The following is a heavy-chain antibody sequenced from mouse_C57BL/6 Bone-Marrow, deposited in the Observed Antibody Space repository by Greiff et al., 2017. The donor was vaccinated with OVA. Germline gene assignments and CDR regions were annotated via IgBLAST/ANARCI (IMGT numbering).Heavy chain of an antibody. Sequence: EVKLMESGPGLVKPSQSLSLTCSVTGYSITSGYYWNWIRQFPGNKLEWMGYISYDGSNNYNPSLKNRISITRDTSKNQFFLKLNSVTTEDTATYYCAIWENDYDEAWCAYWGQGTLVTVSA. CDR2: ISYDGSN. V-gene: IGHV3-6*01. CDR1: GYSITSGYY. D-gene: IGHD2-4*01. CDR3: AIWENDYDEAWCAY. J-gene: IGHJ3*01.